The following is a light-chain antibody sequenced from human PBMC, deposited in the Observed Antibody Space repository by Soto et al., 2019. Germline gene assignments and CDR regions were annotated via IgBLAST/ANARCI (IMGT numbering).Light chain of an antibody. CDR1: SSDVGAYVY. V-gene: IGLV2-11*01. CDR2: DVS. Sequence: QSALTQPRSVSGSPGQSVTISCTGTSSDVGAYVYVSWYQQHPGNAPKLIIYDVSKRPSGVPDRFSGSKSGNTASLTISGLQAEDEADYYCCSCAGSQTWVFGGGTKLTVL. CDR3: CSCAGSQTWV. J-gene: IGLJ3*02.